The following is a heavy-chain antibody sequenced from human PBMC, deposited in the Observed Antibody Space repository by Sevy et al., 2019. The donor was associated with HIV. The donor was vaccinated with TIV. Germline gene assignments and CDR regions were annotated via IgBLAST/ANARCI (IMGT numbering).Heavy chain of an antibody. V-gene: IGHV4-59*01. Sequence: SETLSLTCSVSGGPISSYYWSWIRQPPGKRLEWIGYIHSSGSTNYNPSLNSRLTISVDTSKNQFSLRLTSVTAADTAVYYCARAPPVRSGDDSLNWFDPWGQGILVTVSS. CDR3: ARAPPVRSGDDSLNWFDP. CDR2: IHSSGST. CDR1: GGPISSYY. D-gene: IGHD5-12*01. J-gene: IGHJ5*02.